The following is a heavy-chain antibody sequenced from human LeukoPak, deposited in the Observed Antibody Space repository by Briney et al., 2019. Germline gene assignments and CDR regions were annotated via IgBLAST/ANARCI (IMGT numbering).Heavy chain of an antibody. CDR2: ISAYNGNT. D-gene: IGHD3-9*01. CDR3: ARVDDILTGNTGFDY. Sequence: ASVKVSCKASGYTFTSYGISWVRQAPGQGLEWMGWISAYNGNTNYAQKLQGRVTMTTDTSTSTAYMELRSLRSDGTAVYYCARVDDILTGNTGFDYWGQGTLVTVSS. J-gene: IGHJ4*02. V-gene: IGHV1-18*01. CDR1: GYTFTSYG.